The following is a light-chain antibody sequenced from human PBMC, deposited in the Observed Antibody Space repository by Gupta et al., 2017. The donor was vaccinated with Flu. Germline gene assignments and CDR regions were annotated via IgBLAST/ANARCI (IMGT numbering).Light chain of an antibody. CDR3: SSYTSSSTWV. CDR2: EVS. Sequence: QSALTQPASVSGSPGQSSTISCTGTSSDVGYYNYVSWYQQHPGKPPNLMIYEVSNRPSGVATRFSASKSGNTASLTISGPQAEDEADYYCSSYTSSSTWVFGGGTKLTVL. V-gene: IGLV2-14*01. J-gene: IGLJ3*02. CDR1: SSDVGYYNY.